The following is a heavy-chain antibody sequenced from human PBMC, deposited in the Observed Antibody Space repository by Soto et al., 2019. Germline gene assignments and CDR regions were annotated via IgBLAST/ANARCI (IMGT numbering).Heavy chain of an antibody. CDR1: GGSISSNYW. CDR3: ARKTFLDHYIFDI. D-gene: IGHD1-1*01. V-gene: IGHV4-4*02. CDR2: IYHSGSA. J-gene: IGHJ3*02. Sequence: SETLSLTCAVSGGSISSNYWWSWVRQPPGKGLEWIGEIYHSGSANYNPSLKSRVTISVDKSKNQFSLNLISVTAADTAVYHCARKTFLDHYIFDIWGQGTRVTVSS.